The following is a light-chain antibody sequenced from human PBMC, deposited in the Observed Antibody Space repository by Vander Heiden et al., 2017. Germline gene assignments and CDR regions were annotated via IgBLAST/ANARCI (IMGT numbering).Light chain of an antibody. V-gene: IGKV3-15*01. Sequence: EIVMTQSPATLSVSPGERATLSCRASQSVSSNLAWYQQKPGQAPRLLIYGASTRATGIPARFSGSGSGTELTLTISSLQSEDFAVYYCQQYNNWYTFGQGTKLEIK. CDR3: QQYNNWYT. CDR2: GAS. CDR1: QSVSSN. J-gene: IGKJ2*01.